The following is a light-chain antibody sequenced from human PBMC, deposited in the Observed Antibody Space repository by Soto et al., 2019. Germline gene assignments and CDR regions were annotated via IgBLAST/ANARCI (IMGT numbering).Light chain of an antibody. Sequence: EIVLTQSPATLSLSPGERATLSCRASQSVSRHLAWYQQKPGQAPRLLIYDASNRATGIPARFSGGGSGAEYTLTISSLQSEDFAVYYCQQYDKWPRTFGQGTKVDIK. J-gene: IGKJ1*01. CDR1: QSVSRH. CDR3: QQYDKWPRT. CDR2: DAS. V-gene: IGKV3D-15*01.